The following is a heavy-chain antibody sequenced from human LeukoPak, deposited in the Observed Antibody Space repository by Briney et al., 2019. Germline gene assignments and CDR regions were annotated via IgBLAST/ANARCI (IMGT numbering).Heavy chain of an antibody. J-gene: IGHJ3*02. Sequence: PSETLSLTCTVSGGSISSYYWSWIRQPPGKGLEWSGYIYYSGSTNYNPSLKSRVTISVDTSKNQFSLKLSSVTAADTAVYYCARENVVVVAATDAFDIWGQGTMVTVSS. CDR2: IYYSGST. CDR1: GGSISSYY. V-gene: IGHV4-59*01. CDR3: ARENVVVVAATDAFDI. D-gene: IGHD2-15*01.